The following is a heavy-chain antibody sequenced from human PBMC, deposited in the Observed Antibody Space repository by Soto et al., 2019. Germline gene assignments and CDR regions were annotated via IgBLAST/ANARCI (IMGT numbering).Heavy chain of an antibody. V-gene: IGHV3-49*03. CDR2: IRSKAYGGTT. J-gene: IGHJ6*02. CDR1: GFTFGDYA. Sequence: GGSLRLSCTASGFTFGDYAMSWFRQAPGKGLEWVGFIRSKAYGGTTEYAASVKGRFTISRDDSKSIAYLQMNSLKTEDTAVYYCTRGGQQLVRDYYYYYGMDVWGQGTTVTVS. D-gene: IGHD6-13*01. CDR3: TRGGQQLVRDYYYYYGMDV.